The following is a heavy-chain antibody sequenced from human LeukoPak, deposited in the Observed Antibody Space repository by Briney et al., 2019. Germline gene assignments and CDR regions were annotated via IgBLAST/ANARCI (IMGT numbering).Heavy chain of an antibody. V-gene: IGHV3-15*01. D-gene: IGHD2-21*01. J-gene: IGHJ4*02. CDR2: IKSKTDGGTT. CDR3: VTDLVIKGYFDY. Sequence: PGGSLRLSCAASGFTFSNAWMSWVRQAPGKGLEWVGRIKSKTDGGTTDYAAPVKGRFTISRDDSKNTLYLQMNSLKTEDTAVYYCVTDLVIKGYFDYWGQGALVTVSS. CDR1: GFTFSNAW.